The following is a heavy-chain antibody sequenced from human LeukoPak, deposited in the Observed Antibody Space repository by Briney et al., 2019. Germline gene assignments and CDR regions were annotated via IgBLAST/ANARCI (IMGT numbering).Heavy chain of an antibody. V-gene: IGHV4-59*08. D-gene: IGHD3-10*01. Sequence: TSSETLSLTCTVSGGSFTYKYWAWIRQPPGKGLEWICYVYSTGSAKYNPSLKSRLTISVDAFSTQFSLKLTSVTAADTAVYYCARQTYDSGSDHRVSWFDPWGQGTLVTVSS. J-gene: IGHJ5*02. CDR3: ARQTYDSGSDHRVSWFDP. CDR2: VYSTGSA. CDR1: GGSFTYKY.